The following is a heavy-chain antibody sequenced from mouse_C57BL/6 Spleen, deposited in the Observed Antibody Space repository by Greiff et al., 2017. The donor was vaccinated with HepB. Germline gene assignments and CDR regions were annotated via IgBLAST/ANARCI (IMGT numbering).Heavy chain of an antibody. Sequence: QVQLQQSGAELVKPGASVKISCKASGYAFSSYWMNWVKQRPGKGLEWIGQIYPGDGDTNYNGKFKGKATLTADKSSSTAYMQLSILTSEDSAVYFGARCGSLDYYGSGYAMDYWGQGTSVTVSS. D-gene: IGHD1-1*01. V-gene: IGHV1-80*01. CDR1: GYAFSSYW. CDR3: ARCGSLDYYGSGYAMDY. J-gene: IGHJ4*01. CDR2: IYPGDGDT.